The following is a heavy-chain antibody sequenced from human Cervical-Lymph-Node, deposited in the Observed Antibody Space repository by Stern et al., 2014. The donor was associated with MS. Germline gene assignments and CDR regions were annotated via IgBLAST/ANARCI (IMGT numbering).Heavy chain of an antibody. D-gene: IGHD5-12*01. Sequence: VQLVESGAEVKKPGESLKISCEASGYLFDDYWIGWVRQMSGRGLELVAIIFPRDSNTRYSPSVQGQVTISADKSLSPASLQWSSLRAPDPAMYYCARSPATPSGYDRFDYWGQGALVTVSS. CDR1: GYLFDDYW. CDR2: IFPRDSNT. V-gene: IGHV5-51*03. J-gene: IGHJ4*02. CDR3: ARSPATPSGYDRFDY.